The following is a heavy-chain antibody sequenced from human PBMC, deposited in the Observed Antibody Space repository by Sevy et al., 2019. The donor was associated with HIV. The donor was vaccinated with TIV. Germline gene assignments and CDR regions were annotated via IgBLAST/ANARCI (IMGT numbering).Heavy chain of an antibody. CDR3: ARGNAYLTRDAFDI. D-gene: IGHD1-26*01. Sequence: SETLSLTCSVSGDSISSLNYYWSWIRQHPGKGLEWIGYISYSGRTYYNPSLKSRVTIPVDTSKNHFSLKLSSVTAADTAVYYCARGNAYLTRDAFDIWGQGTMVTVSS. V-gene: IGHV4-31*03. CDR1: GDSISSLNYY. J-gene: IGHJ3*02. CDR2: ISYSGRT.